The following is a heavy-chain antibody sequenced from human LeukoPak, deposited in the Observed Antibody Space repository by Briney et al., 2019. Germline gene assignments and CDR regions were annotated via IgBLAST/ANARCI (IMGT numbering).Heavy chain of an antibody. Sequence: SETLSLTCTVSGGSISSSSYYWGWIRQPPGKGLEWIGSIYYSGSTYYNPSLKSRVTISVDTSMNQFSLKLSSVTAADTAVYYCARAISITMIVVAPFFDYWGQGTLVTVSS. CDR1: GGSISSSSYY. CDR2: IYYSGST. V-gene: IGHV4-39*07. CDR3: ARAISITMIVVAPFFDY. D-gene: IGHD3-22*01. J-gene: IGHJ4*02.